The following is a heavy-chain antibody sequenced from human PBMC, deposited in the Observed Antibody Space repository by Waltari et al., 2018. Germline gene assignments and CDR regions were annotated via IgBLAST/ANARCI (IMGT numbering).Heavy chain of an antibody. CDR2: VYYSGST. CDR1: CGPISGYY. D-gene: IGHD6-13*01. J-gene: IGHJ6*02. CDR3: ARLSRIATAGPNYYHSMDV. V-gene: IGHV4-59*01. Sequence: QVQLQESGPGLVKSSETLSLTCTVSCGPISGYYLSWIRPPPGTGLEWIGYVYYSGSTNYNPSLKSRVTISVDTSKNQFSLKLNSVTAADTAVYYCARLSRIATAGPNYYHSMDVWGQGTTVTVSS.